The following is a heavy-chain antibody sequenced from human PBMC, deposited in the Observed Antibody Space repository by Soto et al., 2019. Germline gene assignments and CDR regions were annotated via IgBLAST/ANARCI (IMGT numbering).Heavy chain of an antibody. CDR2: ISAYNGNT. CDR1: GYTFTSYG. CDR3: ARLPTIAAKPYSFDY. J-gene: IGHJ4*02. Sequence: QVQLVQSGAEVKKPGASVKVSCKASGYTFTSYGISWVRQAPGQGLEWMGWISAYNGNTNYAQKLQGRVTMTTDTSTSTAYTELRSLRSDDTAVYYCARLPTIAAKPYSFDYWGQGTLVTVSS. D-gene: IGHD6-13*01. V-gene: IGHV1-18*01.